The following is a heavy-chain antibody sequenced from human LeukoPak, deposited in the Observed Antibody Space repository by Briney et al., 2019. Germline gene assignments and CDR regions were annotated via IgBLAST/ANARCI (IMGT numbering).Heavy chain of an antibody. J-gene: IGHJ3*02. CDR2: IKQDGSQK. CDR3: ARARGDYGVLDI. D-gene: IGHD4-17*01. Sequence: GGSLRLSCAASGFTFSSYWINWVRQAPRKGLEWVANIKQDGSQKYYMDSVKGRFTISRDNAKNSLYLQMNSLRAEDTAVYYCARARGDYGVLDIWGQGTMVTVSS. V-gene: IGHV3-7*01. CDR1: GFTFSSYW.